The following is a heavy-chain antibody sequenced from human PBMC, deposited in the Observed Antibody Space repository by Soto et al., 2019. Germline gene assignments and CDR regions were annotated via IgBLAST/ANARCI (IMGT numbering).Heavy chain of an antibody. CDR1: GFTFSNAW. CDR3: TSFYDFWSGYYP. D-gene: IGHD3-3*01. Sequence: EVQLVESGGGLVKPGGSLRLSCAASGFTFSNAWMSWVRQAPGKGLEWVGRIKSKTDGGTTDYAAPVKGRFTISRDDSKYSLYLQLNSLKTEDTAVYYCTSFYDFWSGYYPWGQGTLVTVSS. CDR2: IKSKTDGGTT. J-gene: IGHJ5*02. V-gene: IGHV3-15*01.